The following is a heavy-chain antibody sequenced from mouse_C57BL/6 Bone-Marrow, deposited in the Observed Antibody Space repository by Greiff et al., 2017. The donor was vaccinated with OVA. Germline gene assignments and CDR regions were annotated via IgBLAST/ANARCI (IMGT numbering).Heavy chain of an antibody. Sequence: QVQLQQPGAELVKPGASVKLSCTASGFTFTSYWITWVQQSPGQGLEWIGDIYPGSGSTNYHEKFKSKATLTVDTSSSTADMQLSSLTSEDSAGYYCARGGTYYEDDVDYWGQGTTLTVSS. D-gene: IGHD2-4*01. CDR3: ARGGTYYEDDVDY. V-gene: IGHV1-55*01. CDR2: IYPGSGST. J-gene: IGHJ2*01. CDR1: GFTFTSYW.